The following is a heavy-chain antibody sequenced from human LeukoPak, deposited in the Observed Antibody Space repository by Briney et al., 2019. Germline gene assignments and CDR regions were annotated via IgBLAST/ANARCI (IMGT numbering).Heavy chain of an antibody. CDR2: ISAYNGNT. CDR3: AKDIVVIPAAGDYFDY. CDR1: GYTVTSYG. Sequence: ASVKVSCKASGYTVTSYGISWVRQAPGQGLEWMGWISAYNGNTNYAQKLQGRVTMTTDTSTSTAYMELRSLRSDDTAVYYCAKDIVVIPAAGDYFDYWGQGTLVTVSS. J-gene: IGHJ4*02. V-gene: IGHV1-18*01. D-gene: IGHD2-2*01.